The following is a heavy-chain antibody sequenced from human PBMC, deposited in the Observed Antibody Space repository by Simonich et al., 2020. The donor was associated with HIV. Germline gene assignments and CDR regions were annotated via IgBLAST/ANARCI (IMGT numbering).Heavy chain of an antibody. J-gene: IGHJ4*02. CDR2: ISYDGSNK. V-gene: IGHV3-30*07. CDR1: GFTFSSYA. Sequence: QVQLVESGGGVVQPGRSLRLSCAASGFTFSSYAIHWVRQAPGKGLEWVAVISYDGSNKYYADSVKGRFTISRDNSKNTLYLQMNSLRAEDTAVYYCASGGSISSVWADDYWGQGTLVTVSS. CDR3: ASGGSISSVWADDY. D-gene: IGHD3-16*01.